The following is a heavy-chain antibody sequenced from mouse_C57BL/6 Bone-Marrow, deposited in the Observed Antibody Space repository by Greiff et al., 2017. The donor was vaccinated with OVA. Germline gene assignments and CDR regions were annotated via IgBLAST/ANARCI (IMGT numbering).Heavy chain of an antibody. J-gene: IGHJ3*01. V-gene: IGHV1-26*01. CDR2: INPNNGGT. CDR1: GYTFTDYY. Sequence: EVQLQQSGPELVKPGASVKISCKASGYTFTDYYMNWVKQSHGKSLEWIGDINPNNGGTSYNQKFKGKATLTVDKSSSTAYMELRSLTSEDSAVYYCARPYYSLWFAYWGQGTLVTVSA. D-gene: IGHD2-12*01. CDR3: ARPYYSLWFAY.